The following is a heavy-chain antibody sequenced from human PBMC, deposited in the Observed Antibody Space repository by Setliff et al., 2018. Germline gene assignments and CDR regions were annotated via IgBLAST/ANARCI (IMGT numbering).Heavy chain of an antibody. CDR1: GYTFTSYD. J-gene: IGHJ4*02. Sequence: RASVKVSCKASGYTFTSYDINWVRQATGQGLEWMGWMNPNSGNTGYAQKLQGRVTMTRNTSISTAYMELSSLRSEDTAVYYCARLDIAAANEDYWGQGTLVTVSS. D-gene: IGHD6-13*01. V-gene: IGHV1-8*01. CDR2: MNPNSGNT. CDR3: ARLDIAAANEDY.